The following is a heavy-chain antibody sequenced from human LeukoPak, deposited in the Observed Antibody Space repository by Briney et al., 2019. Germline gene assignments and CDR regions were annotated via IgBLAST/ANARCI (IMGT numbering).Heavy chain of an antibody. D-gene: IGHD6-19*01. J-gene: IGHJ4*02. Sequence: PGESLKISCKGSGYSFSTYWIGWVRQMPGKGLEWMGIIYPGDSDTRYSPSFQGQVTISADKSISTVYLQWSSLKASDTAMYFCARTKQWLLSRNPFEYWGQGTLVTVSS. CDR3: ARTKQWLLSRNPFEY. CDR2: IYPGDSDT. CDR1: GYSFSTYW. V-gene: IGHV5-51*01.